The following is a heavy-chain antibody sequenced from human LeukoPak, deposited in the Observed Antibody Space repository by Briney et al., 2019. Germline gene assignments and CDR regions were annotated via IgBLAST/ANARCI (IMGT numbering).Heavy chain of an antibody. CDR1: GFTFSTYA. CDR2: LSGSGGST. Sequence: GGSLRLYCAASGFTFSTYAMSWVRHAPGQGLEWVSALSGSGGSTYYADSVKGRFTISRDNSKNTLYLQMNSLRAEDTAVYYCAKERTSEGYFDYWGQGTLVTVSS. CDR3: AKERTSEGYFDY. V-gene: IGHV3-23*01. J-gene: IGHJ4*02. D-gene: IGHD1-1*01.